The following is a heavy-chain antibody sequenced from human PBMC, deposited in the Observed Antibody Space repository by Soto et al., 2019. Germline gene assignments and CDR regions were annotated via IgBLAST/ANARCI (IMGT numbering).Heavy chain of an antibody. CDR3: ANQNTAKRAFDI. Sequence: EAQLLESGGGLVQPGGSLRLSCTASGFDFINNAMAWVRQAPGKGLEWVSTISADISYTYYADSVKGRFTISRDNSKNPVYLLMNSLRADDTAVYYCANQNTAKRAFDIWGQGTMVTVSS. CDR2: ISADISYT. D-gene: IGHD2-21*02. J-gene: IGHJ3*02. CDR1: GFDFINNA. V-gene: IGHV3-23*01.